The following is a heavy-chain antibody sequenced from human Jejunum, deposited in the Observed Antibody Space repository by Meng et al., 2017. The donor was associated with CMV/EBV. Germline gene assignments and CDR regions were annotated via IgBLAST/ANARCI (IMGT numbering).Heavy chain of an antibody. D-gene: IGHD2-2*01. J-gene: IGHJ6*02. CDR2: ISGSGGDT. Sequence: WVRQAPGKGPEWVSSISGSGGDTYYADSVKGRFTVSRDNTKNMVYLQMNSLRGDDTAVYYCSKNLKGGYCTSTSCFLLGMDVWGQGTTVTVSS. V-gene: IGHV3-23*01. CDR3: SKNLKGGYCTSTSCFLLGMDV.